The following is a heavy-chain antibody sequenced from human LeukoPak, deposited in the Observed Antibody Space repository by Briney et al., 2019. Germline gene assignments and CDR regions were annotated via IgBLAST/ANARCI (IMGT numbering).Heavy chain of an antibody. D-gene: IGHD3-3*01. Sequence: GGSLRLSCAASGFTFSSYWMHWVRQAPGKGLVWVSRINSDGSSTIYADSVKGRFTISRDNAKNSLYLQMNSLRAEDTAVYYCARDSIFTISDIWGKGTTVTVSS. CDR2: INSDGSST. CDR3: ARDSIFTISDI. J-gene: IGHJ6*04. CDR1: GFTFSSYW. V-gene: IGHV3-74*01.